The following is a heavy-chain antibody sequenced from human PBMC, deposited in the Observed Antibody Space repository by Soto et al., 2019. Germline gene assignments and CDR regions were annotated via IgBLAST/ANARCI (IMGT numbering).Heavy chain of an antibody. CDR2: ISYSGNT. J-gene: IGHJ3*01. CDR1: GGSISSDVYY. D-gene: IGHD3-10*01. Sequence: SETLSLTCTVSGGSISSDVYYWSWIRQPPEKGLEWIGYISYSGNTYYNPSLLSRLTISLDTSKNQFSLKLDSVTAADTAVYYCAKAPYRGSKSRGLVDVWGQGTMVTVSS. CDR3: AKAPYRGSKSRGLVDV. V-gene: IGHV4-30-4*01.